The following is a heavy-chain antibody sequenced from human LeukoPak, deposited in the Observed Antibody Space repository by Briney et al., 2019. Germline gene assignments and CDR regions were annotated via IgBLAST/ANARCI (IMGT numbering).Heavy chain of an antibody. V-gene: IGHV1-18*01. CDR2: ISAYNGNT. D-gene: IGHD2-21*01. Sequence: ASVKVSCKASGYTFTSYGISWVRQAPGQGLEWMGWISAYNGNTNYAQKLQGRVTMTTDTSTSTAYMELRSLRSDDTAVYYCATASYCGGDCYWPDAFDIWGQGTMVTVSS. CDR3: ATASYCGGDCYWPDAFDI. J-gene: IGHJ3*02. CDR1: GYTFTSYG.